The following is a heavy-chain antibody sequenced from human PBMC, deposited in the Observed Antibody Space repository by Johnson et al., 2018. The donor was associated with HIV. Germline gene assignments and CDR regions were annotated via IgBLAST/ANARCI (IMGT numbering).Heavy chain of an antibody. Sequence: VQLVESGGGLVQPGGSLRLSCASGFTVSTTYMSWVRQAPGKGLEWVSVIYSGDTTYYADSVKGRFTISRDNSKNTLYLQMNSLRAEDTAVYYCARAYSYGAFDIWGLGTKVTVSS. CDR3: ARAYSYGAFDI. J-gene: IGHJ3*02. CDR2: IYSGDTT. D-gene: IGHD5-18*01. V-gene: IGHV3-66*01. CDR1: GFTVSTTY.